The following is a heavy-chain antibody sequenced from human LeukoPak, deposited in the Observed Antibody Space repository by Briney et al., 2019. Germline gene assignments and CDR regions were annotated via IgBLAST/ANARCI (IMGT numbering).Heavy chain of an antibody. CDR3: AKDLAEYYYDGSGYYYLDF. Sequence: PGGSLRLSCAASGFTFSSYGINWVRQAPGKGLELVSVISGSGGSTYYADSVKGRFTISRDNSKNTLYLQMNSLRAEDTAVYSCAKDLAEYYYDGSGYYYLDFWGQGTLVTVSS. CDR2: ISGSGGST. CDR1: GFTFSSYG. D-gene: IGHD3-22*01. V-gene: IGHV3-23*01. J-gene: IGHJ4*02.